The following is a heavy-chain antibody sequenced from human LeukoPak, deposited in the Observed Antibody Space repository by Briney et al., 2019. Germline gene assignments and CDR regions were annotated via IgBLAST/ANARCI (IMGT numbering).Heavy chain of an antibody. CDR3: ARGGRAAAAGRHWFDP. V-gene: IGHV1-8*01. CDR1: GYTFTSYD. Sequence: ASVKVSCKASGYTFTSYDINWVRQATGQGLEWMGWMNPNSGNTGYAQKFQGRVTMTRNTSISTAYMELSSLRSEDTAVYYCARGGRAAAAGRHWFDPWGQGTLVTVSS. CDR2: MNPNSGNT. D-gene: IGHD6-13*01. J-gene: IGHJ5*02.